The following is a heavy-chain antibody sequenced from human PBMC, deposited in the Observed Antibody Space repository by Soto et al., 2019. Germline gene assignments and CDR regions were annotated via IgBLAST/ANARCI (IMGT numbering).Heavy chain of an antibody. J-gene: IGHJ5*02. CDR1: GGSISSYY. Sequence: SETLSLTCTVSGGSISSYYWSWIRQPPGKGLEWIGYIYYSGSTNYNPSLKSRVTISVDTSKNQFSLKLSSVTAADTAVYYCARSLSIIDPPLGIYEENENWFDPWGQGTLVTVSS. CDR2: IYYSGST. D-gene: IGHD3-16*02. V-gene: IGHV4-59*08. CDR3: ARSLSIIDPPLGIYEENENWFDP.